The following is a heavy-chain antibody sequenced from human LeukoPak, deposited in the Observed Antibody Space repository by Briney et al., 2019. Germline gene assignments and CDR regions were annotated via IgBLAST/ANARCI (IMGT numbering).Heavy chain of an antibody. CDR2: IIPILGIA. V-gene: IGHV1-69*04. CDR1: GGTFSSYA. J-gene: IGHJ6*02. CDR3: ARDFSDDYGGNFYYYYGMDV. D-gene: IGHD4-23*01. Sequence: ASVKVSCKASGGTFSSYAISWVRQAPGQGLEWMGRIIPILGIANYAQKFHGRVTITADKSTSTAYMELSSLRSEDTAVYYCARDFSDDYGGNFYYYYGMDVWGQGTTVTVSS.